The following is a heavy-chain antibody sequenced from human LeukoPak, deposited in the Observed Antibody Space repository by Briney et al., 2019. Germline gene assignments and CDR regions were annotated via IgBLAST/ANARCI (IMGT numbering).Heavy chain of an antibody. CDR3: ARDGYCSGGSCVAGYFDY. J-gene: IGHJ4*02. CDR1: GYSITSSSW. CDR2: IYHSGTT. D-gene: IGHD2-15*01. Sequence: SDTLSLTCAVSGYSITSSSWWGWIRQPPGKGLEWIGYIYHSGTTYYNPSLQSRVTMSVDTSKNQFSLKLSSVTAADTAVYYCARDGYCSGGSCVAGYFDYWGQGTLVTVSS. V-gene: IGHV4-28*03.